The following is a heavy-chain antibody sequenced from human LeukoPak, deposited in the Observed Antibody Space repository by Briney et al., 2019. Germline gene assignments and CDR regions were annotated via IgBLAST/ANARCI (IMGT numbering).Heavy chain of an antibody. CDR3: ARLEQQLVFDY. J-gene: IGHJ4*02. Sequence: TSETLSLTCTVSGGSISSSSYYWGWIRPPPGKGLEWIGSIYYSGRTYYNPSLKSRVTISVDTSKNQFSLKLSSVTAADTAVYYCARLEQQLVFDYWGQGTLVTVSS. CDR2: IYYSGRT. D-gene: IGHD6-13*01. CDR1: GGSISSSSYY. V-gene: IGHV4-39*01.